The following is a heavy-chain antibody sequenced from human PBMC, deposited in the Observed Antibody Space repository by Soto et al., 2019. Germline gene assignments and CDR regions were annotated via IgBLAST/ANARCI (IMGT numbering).Heavy chain of an antibody. D-gene: IGHD3-3*01. Sequence: GGALRLSCAASGFTFSSYAMTWVRQAPVRGLEWVSSISGSGGATYYADSVKGRFTISRDDSKNTLYLQMNSLRTEDTALYYCAKAGRPYYDLWSENRFDPWGQGTLVTVSS. J-gene: IGHJ5*02. CDR2: ISGSGGAT. V-gene: IGHV3-23*01. CDR3: AKAGRPYYDLWSENRFDP. CDR1: GFTFSSYA.